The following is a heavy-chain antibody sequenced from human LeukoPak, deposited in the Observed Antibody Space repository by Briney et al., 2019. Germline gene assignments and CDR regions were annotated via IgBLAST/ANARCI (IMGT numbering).Heavy chain of an antibody. D-gene: IGHD3-3*01. J-gene: IGHJ4*02. Sequence: GGSLRLSCAASGFTFSSYGMHWVRQAPGKGLEWVAFIRYDGSNKYYADSVKGRFTISRDNSKNTLYLQMNSLRAEDTAVYYCAKDFRSFGVVHGFDYWGQGTLVTVSS. CDR3: AKDFRSFGVVHGFDY. CDR2: IRYDGSNK. V-gene: IGHV3-30*02. CDR1: GFTFSSYG.